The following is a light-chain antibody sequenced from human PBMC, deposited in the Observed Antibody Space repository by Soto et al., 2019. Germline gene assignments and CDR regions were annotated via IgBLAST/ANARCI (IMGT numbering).Light chain of an antibody. J-gene: IGKJ5*01. CDR2: WAS. CDR1: QSVIYGTENENN. CDR3: QQRSNWPPIT. Sequence: DIVMTQSPDSLAVSLGERATINCKSSQSVIYGTENENNLAWYQQKPGQPPKLLIYWASTRESGVPDRFSGSGSGTDFTLTISSLQAEDVAVYYCQQRSNWPPITFGQGTRLEIK. V-gene: IGKV4-1*01.